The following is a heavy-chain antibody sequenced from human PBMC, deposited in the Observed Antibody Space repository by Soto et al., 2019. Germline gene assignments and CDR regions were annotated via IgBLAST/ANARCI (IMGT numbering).Heavy chain of an antibody. CDR1: GLTFSIYA. D-gene: IGHD2-2*01. CDR2: ISYDGSNK. V-gene: IGHV3-30-3*01. J-gene: IGHJ4*02. Sequence: QVQLVESGGGVVQPGRSLRLSCAASGLTFSIYAMHWVRQAPGKGLEWVAVISYDGSNKYYADSVKGRFTISRDNSKNTRYLQMNSLRAEDTAVYYCARARLDTPALDYWGQGTLVTVSS. CDR3: ARARLDTPALDY.